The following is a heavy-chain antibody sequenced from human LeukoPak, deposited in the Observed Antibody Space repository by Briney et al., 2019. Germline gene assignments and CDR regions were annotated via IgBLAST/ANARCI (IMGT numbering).Heavy chain of an antibody. D-gene: IGHD3-9*01. CDR2: IYYSGST. Sequence: KSSETLSLTCAVYGGSFSGYYWSWIRQPPGKGLEWIGYIYYSGSTNYNPSLKSRVTISVDTSKNQFSLSLSSVTAADTAFYYCARGLTSYYYYGMDVWGQGTAVTVSS. CDR3: ARGLTSYYYYGMDV. CDR1: GGSFSGYY. J-gene: IGHJ6*02. V-gene: IGHV4-59*08.